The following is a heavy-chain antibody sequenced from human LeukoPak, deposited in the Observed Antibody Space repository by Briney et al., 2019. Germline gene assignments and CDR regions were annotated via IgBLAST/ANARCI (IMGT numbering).Heavy chain of an antibody. CDR2: ISYDGSNK. CDR3: ARGTLLPAGYYFDY. D-gene: IGHD2-2*01. Sequence: GGSLRLSCAASGFTFSSYAMHWVRQAPGKGLEWVAVISYDGSNKYYADSVKGRFTISRDNSKNTLYLQMNSLRAEDTAVYYCARGTLLPAGYYFDYWGQGTLVTVSS. J-gene: IGHJ4*02. V-gene: IGHV3-30*04. CDR1: GFTFSSYA.